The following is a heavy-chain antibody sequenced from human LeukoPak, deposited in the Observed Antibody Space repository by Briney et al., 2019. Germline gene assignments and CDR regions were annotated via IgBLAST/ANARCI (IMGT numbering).Heavy chain of an antibody. J-gene: IGHJ3*02. D-gene: IGHD4-11*01. Sequence: GESLKISCQGSGYSFTSYWIGWVRQMPGKGLEWMGIMYPGDSETRYSPPLQSQVTISADKSTSTAYLQWSSLKASDTTMYYCATTLYSGIYGDAFDIWGQGTMVIVSS. CDR2: MYPGDSET. CDR1: GYSFTSYW. CDR3: ATTLYSGIYGDAFDI. V-gene: IGHV5-51*01.